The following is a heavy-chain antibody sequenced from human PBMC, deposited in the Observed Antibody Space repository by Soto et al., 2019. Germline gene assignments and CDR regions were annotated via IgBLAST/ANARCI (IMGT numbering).Heavy chain of an antibody. CDR2: IIPIIDTA. V-gene: IGHV1-69*08. D-gene: IGHD5-18*01. J-gene: IGHJ4*02. CDR1: GGSFSSNS. Sequence: QVQLVQSGAEVKKPGSSVKVSCKVSGGSFSSNSISWVRQAPGQGLEWMGRIIPIIDTANYAQKFEGRVTTTADKPTCTAYAELSSLRPEDTAVYYCARAMGISYGFSFWGQGNLVTVSS. CDR3: ARAMGISYGFSF.